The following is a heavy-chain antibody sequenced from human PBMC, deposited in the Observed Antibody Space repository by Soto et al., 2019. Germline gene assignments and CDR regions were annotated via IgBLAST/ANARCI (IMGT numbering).Heavy chain of an antibody. CDR1: GGTFSSYT. J-gene: IGHJ4*02. Sequence: QVQLVQSGAEVKKPGSSVKVSCKASGGTFSSYTISWVRQAPGQGLEWMGRIIPILGIANYAQKFQGRVTITADKPTSTAYMELRSLRSEDTAVYYCARDGGGYSGYATDYWGQGTLVTVSS. V-gene: IGHV1-69*08. CDR2: IIPILGIA. D-gene: IGHD5-12*01. CDR3: ARDGGGYSGYATDY.